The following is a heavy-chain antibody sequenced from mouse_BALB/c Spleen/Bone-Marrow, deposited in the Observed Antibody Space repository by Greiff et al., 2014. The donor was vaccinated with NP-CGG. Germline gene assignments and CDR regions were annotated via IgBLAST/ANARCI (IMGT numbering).Heavy chain of an antibody. CDR2: IDPANGNT. Sequence: VQLKESGAELVKPGASVKLSCTASGFNIKDTYMHWVKQRPEQGLEWIGRIDPANGNTKYDPKFQGKATITADTSSNTAYLQLSSLTSEDTAVYYCARGSDGFAYWGQGTLVTVSA. CDR3: ARGSDGFAY. J-gene: IGHJ3*01. CDR1: GFNIKDTY. V-gene: IGHV14-3*02.